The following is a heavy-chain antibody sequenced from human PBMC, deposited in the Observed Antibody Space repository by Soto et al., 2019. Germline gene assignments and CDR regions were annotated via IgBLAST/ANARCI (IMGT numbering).Heavy chain of an antibody. V-gene: IGHV4-31*03. D-gene: IGHD2-15*01. CDR1: GGSISSGGCY. CDR2: IFYSGGT. J-gene: IGHJ4*02. Sequence: PSEXLSLTCTVSGGSISSGGCYWSWIRQHPGKGLEWIGYIFYSGGTSYNPSLRSRISISVDTSKNQFSLKLTSVTAADTAVYYCARGPRSLVVAAILFDYWGQGTLVTVSS. CDR3: ARGPRSLVVAAILFDY.